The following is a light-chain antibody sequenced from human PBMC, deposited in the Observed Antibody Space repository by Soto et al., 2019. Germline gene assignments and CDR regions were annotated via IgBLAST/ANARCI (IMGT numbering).Light chain of an antibody. CDR2: DVS. CDR1: SSDIGGHSS. V-gene: IGLV2-14*01. CDR3: FSYIVTSAYV. J-gene: IGLJ1*01. Sequence: QSVLTQPASVSGSPGQSITISCTGTSSDIGGHSSVSWYQQRPGEDPKLMIYDVSNRPSGVSNRFSGSKSGNTASLTISWLQADHEADYYCFSYIVTSAYVLGTGTKVTVL.